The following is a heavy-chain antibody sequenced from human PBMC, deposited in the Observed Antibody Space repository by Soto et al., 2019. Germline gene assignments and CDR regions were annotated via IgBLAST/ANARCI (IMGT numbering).Heavy chain of an antibody. Sequence: SVKVSCKASGGTLSSDAISWVLQAPGQGLDWMGLIIPIFGTANYAQKFQGRVTITADESTSTAYMELSSLRSEDTAVYYCARDVGRYYYGSGSYYYYGMDVWGQGTTVTVSS. CDR3: ARDVGRYYYGSGSYYYYGMDV. CDR2: IIPIFGTA. D-gene: IGHD3-10*01. CDR1: GGTLSSDA. J-gene: IGHJ6*02. V-gene: IGHV1-69*13.